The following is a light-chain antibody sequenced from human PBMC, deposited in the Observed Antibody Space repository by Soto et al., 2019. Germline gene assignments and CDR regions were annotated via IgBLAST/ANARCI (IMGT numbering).Light chain of an antibody. CDR3: MQTLQTPPWT. CDR2: LGS. J-gene: IGKJ1*01. CDR1: QSLLHSNGYNY. Sequence: DIVMTQSPLSLPVTPGEPASISCRSSQSLLHSNGYNYLDWYLQKPGLSPQLLIYLGSNRASGVPDRFSGSGSGTDFTLEISRVEAEDVGVYYCMQTLQTPPWTFGQGTKVEIK. V-gene: IGKV2-28*01.